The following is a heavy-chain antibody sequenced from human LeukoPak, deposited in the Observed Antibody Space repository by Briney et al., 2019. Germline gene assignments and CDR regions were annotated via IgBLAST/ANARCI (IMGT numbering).Heavy chain of an antibody. J-gene: IGHJ3*02. CDR3: ASAYSQGAFDI. D-gene: IGHD2-21*01. CDR1: GGSISSYY. CDR2: IYYSGST. Sequence: SETLSLTCTVSGGSISSYYWSWIRQPPGKGLEWIGYIYYSGSTNYNPSLKSRVTISVDTSKNQFSLKLSSVTAADTAVYYCASAYSQGAFDIWGQGTMVTASS. V-gene: IGHV4-59*01.